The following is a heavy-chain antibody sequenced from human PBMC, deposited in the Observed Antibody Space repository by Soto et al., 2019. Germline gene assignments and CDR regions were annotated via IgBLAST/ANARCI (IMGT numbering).Heavy chain of an antibody. Sequence: ASVEVSCKASGYTFTSYDINWVRQASGQGLEWMGWMNPNSGNTGYAQKFQGRVTMTRNTSISTAYMELSSLRSEDTAVYYCAIQLRFLEWLDDYWGKGTLVTVSS. D-gene: IGHD3-3*01. CDR3: AIQLRFLEWLDDY. CDR2: MNPNSGNT. J-gene: IGHJ4*02. V-gene: IGHV1-8*01. CDR1: GYTFTSYD.